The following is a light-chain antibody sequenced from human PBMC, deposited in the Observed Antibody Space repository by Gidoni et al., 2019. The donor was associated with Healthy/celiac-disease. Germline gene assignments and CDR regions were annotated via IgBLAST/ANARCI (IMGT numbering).Light chain of an antibody. CDR3: QQFNSYPWT. CDR2: DAS. Sequence: AIQLTQSPSSLSASVGDRVTITCRASQGISSALAWYQQKPGKAPKLLIYDASSLESGVPSRFSGSGSGTDFTLTISSLQPEDFATYLCQQFNSYPWTFXQXTKVDIK. J-gene: IGKJ1*01. CDR1: QGISSA. V-gene: IGKV1-13*02.